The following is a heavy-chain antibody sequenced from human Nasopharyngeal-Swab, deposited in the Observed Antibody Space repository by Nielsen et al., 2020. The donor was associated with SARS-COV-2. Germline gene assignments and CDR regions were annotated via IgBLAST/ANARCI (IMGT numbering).Heavy chain of an antibody. CDR1: GCSISSGYY. Sequence: GSLRLSCTVSGCSISSGYYWGWIRQPPGKGLEWIGSIYHSGSTYYNPSLKSRVTISVDTSKNQFSLKLSSVTAADTAVYYCARRHPSRYFDYWGQGTLVTVSS. V-gene: IGHV4-38-2*02. J-gene: IGHJ4*02. CDR3: ARRHPSRYFDY. CDR2: IYHSGST.